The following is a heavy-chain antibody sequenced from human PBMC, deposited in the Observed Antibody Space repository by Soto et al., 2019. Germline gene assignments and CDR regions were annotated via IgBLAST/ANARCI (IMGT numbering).Heavy chain of an antibody. CDR3: ARFAMTMVRGVIEVRSYYMDF. CDR1: GYTFTSYG. J-gene: IGHJ6*03. Sequence: ASVKVSCKASGYTFTSYGISWVRQAPGQGLEWMGWISAYNGNTNYAQKLQGRVTMTTDTSTSTAYMELRSLRSDDTAVYCCARFAMTMVRGVIEVRSYYMDFWGKGTTVTVSS. V-gene: IGHV1-18*01. CDR2: ISAYNGNT. D-gene: IGHD3-10*01.